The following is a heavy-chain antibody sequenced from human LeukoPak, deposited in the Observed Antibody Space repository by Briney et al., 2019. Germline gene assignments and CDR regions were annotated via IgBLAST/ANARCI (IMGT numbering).Heavy chain of an antibody. V-gene: IGHV3-66*01. CDR1: GFTVSSNY. Sequence: GGSLRLSCAVSGFTVSSNYMTWVRQAPGKGLEWVSVIYDGGSTYYADSVKGRFTISRDKSKNTLYVQMNSLRAEDTAVYYCARVMGRLVRTWYFDLWGRGTLVTVSS. D-gene: IGHD3-9*01. J-gene: IGHJ2*01. CDR2: IYDGGST. CDR3: ARVMGRLVRTWYFDL.